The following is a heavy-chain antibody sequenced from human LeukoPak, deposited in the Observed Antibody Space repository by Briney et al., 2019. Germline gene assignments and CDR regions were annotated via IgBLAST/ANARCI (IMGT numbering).Heavy chain of an antibody. CDR3: ARRSRFGELFDY. CDR1: GYTFTSYG. J-gene: IGHJ4*02. Sequence: ASVKVSCKASGYTFTSYGISWVRQASGQGLEWMGWISAYNGNTNYAQKLQGRVTMTTDTSASTAYMELRSLRSDDTAVYYCARRSRFGELFDYWGQGTLVTVSS. D-gene: IGHD3-10*01. CDR2: ISAYNGNT. V-gene: IGHV1-18*01.